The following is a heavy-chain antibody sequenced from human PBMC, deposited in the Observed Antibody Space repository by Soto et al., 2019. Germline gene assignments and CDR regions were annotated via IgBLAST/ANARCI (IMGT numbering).Heavy chain of an antibody. D-gene: IGHD2-21*02. CDR3: ARRDGLDFDY. CDR2: IYYSGST. CDR1: GGSISSSSYY. V-gene: IGHV4-39*01. J-gene: IGHJ4*02. Sequence: SETLSLTCTVSGGSISSSSYYWGWIRQPPGKGLEWIGSIYYSGSTYYNPSLKSRVTISVDTSKNQFSLKLSSVTAADTAVYYCARRDGLDFDYWGQGTLVTVSS.